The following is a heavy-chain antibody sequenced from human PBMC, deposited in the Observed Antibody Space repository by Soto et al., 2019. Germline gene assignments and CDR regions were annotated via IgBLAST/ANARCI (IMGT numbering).Heavy chain of an antibody. D-gene: IGHD7-27*01. V-gene: IGHV3-48*01. CDR2: ISSSSSVI. J-gene: IGHJ6*03. CDR1: GFTFSSYS. CDR3: ARDLSWGSNWYYYMDV. Sequence: GGSLILSCAASGFTFSSYSRNWVRQAPGKGLEWVSYISSSSSVIDYADSVKGRFTVSRDNARNSLYLQMNSLRAEDTAVYYCARDLSWGSNWYYYMDVWGKGTTVTVSS.